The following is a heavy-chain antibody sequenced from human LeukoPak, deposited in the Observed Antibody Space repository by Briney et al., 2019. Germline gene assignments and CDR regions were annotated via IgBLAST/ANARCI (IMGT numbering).Heavy chain of an antibody. CDR3: ANFYYYDSSGYNEAIVE. D-gene: IGHD3-22*01. CDR2: ISTDGRYI. J-gene: IGHJ4*02. Sequence: GGSLRLTCVASGFTFSSYNMDWVRQAPGKGLEWVASISTDGRYIYYLNSVKGRFTISRDNAKKSLYLQMDSLRTEDTALYYCANFYYYDSSGYNEAIVEWGQGTLVTVSS. V-gene: IGHV3-21*01. CDR1: GFTFSSYN.